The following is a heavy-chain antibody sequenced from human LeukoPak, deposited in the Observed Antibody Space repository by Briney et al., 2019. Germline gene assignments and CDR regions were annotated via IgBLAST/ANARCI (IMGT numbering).Heavy chain of an antibody. CDR1: GFTFSSYG. J-gene: IGHJ4*02. CDR2: IWYDGSNK. V-gene: IGHV3-33*01. D-gene: IGHD6-19*01. Sequence: GRSLRLSCAASGFTFSSYGMHWVRQAPGKGLEWVAVIWYDGSNKYYADSVKGRFTISRDNSKNTLYLQRNSLRAEDTAVYYCARDTGIAMGSPFDYWGQGTLVTVSS. CDR3: ARDTGIAMGSPFDY.